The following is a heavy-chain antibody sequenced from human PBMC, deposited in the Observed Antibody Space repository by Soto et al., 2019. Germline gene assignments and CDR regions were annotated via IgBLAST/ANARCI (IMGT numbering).Heavy chain of an antibody. CDR1: GFSLSTSGVG. CDR2: IYWDDDK. J-gene: IGHJ5*02. V-gene: IGHV2-5*02. D-gene: IGHD3-9*01. Sequence: SGPTLVNPTQTLTLTCTFSGFSLSTSGVGVGWICQPPGKALEWLALIYWDDDKRYSPSLKSRLTITKDTSKNQVVLTMTNLDPVDTATYYCAHSRYDFLFGYYNLQQNLFTPCSHGTLVTVSA. CDR3: AHSRYDFLFGYYNLQQNLFTP.